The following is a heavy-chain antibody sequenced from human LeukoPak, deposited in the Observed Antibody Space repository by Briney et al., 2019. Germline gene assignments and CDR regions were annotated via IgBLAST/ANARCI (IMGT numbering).Heavy chain of an antibody. CDR1: GGTFSSYA. D-gene: IGHD5-18*01. CDR3: ARMGIQLTFDY. CDR2: IIPIFGTA. V-gene: IGHV1-69*06. Sequence: ASVKVSCKASGGTFSSYAISWVRQAPGQGLEWMGGIIPIFGTANYAQKFQGRVTITADKSTSTAYMEPSSLRSEDTAVYYCARMGIQLTFDYWGQGTLVTVSS. J-gene: IGHJ4*02.